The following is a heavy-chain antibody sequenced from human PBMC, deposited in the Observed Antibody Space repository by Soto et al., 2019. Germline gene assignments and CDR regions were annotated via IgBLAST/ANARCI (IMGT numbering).Heavy chain of an antibody. J-gene: IGHJ6*02. V-gene: IGHV3-33*01. D-gene: IGHD3-22*01. Sequence: GGSLRLSCAASGFTFSSYGMHWVRQAPGKGLEWVAVIWYDGSNKYYADSVKGRLTISRDDSKNTLYLKMNSLRAEDTAVYYCARDLVSQISTGGMDVWGQGSPITFS. CDR2: IWYDGSNK. CDR3: ARDLVSQISTGGMDV. CDR1: GFTFSSYG.